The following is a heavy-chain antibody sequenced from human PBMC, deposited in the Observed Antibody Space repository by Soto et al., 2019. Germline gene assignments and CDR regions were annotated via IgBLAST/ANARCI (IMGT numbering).Heavy chain of an antibody. CDR3: ARHHHPDGRLDY. CDR1: GGSISSYY. D-gene: IGHD1-26*01. Sequence: PSETLSLTCTVSGGSISSYYWSWIRQPPGKGLEWIRYIYYSGSTNYNPSLKNRVTISVYTSKNQFSLKLSSVIASDTAVYFCARHHHPDGRLDYWGQGTLVTVSS. V-gene: IGHV4-59*08. J-gene: IGHJ4*02. CDR2: IYYSGST.